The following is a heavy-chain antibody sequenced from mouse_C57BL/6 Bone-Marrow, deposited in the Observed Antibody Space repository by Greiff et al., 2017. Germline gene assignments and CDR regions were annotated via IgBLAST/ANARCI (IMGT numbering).Heavy chain of an antibody. CDR2: IYPRSGNT. V-gene: IGHV1-81*01. CDR1: GYTFTSYG. Sequence: VQLQQSGAELARPGASVKLSCKASGYTFTSYGISWVKQRTGQGLEWIGEIYPRSGNTYYNEKFKGKATLTADKSSSTAYMELRSLTSEDSAVYFCARCYDYDGFAYWGQGTLVTVSA. D-gene: IGHD2-4*01. J-gene: IGHJ3*01. CDR3: ARCYDYDGFAY.